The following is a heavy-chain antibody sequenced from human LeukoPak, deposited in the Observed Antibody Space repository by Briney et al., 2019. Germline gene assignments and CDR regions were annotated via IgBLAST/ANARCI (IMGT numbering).Heavy chain of an antibody. CDR1: GYTLTELS. Sequence: ASVKVSCKVSGYTLTELSMHWVRQAPGKGLEWMGGFDPEDGETIYAQKFQGRVTITADESTSTAYMELSSLRSEDTAVYYCARGSHPFGVVMGDAFDIWGQGTMVTVSS. CDR3: ARGSHPFGVVMGDAFDI. CDR2: FDPEDGET. V-gene: IGHV1-24*01. D-gene: IGHD3-3*01. J-gene: IGHJ3*02.